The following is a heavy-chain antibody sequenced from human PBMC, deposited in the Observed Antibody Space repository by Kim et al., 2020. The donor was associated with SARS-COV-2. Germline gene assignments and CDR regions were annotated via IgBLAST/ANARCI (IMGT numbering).Heavy chain of an antibody. Sequence: SETLSLTCTVSGGSLSTYYWSWIRQPPGKGLEWIGYIYSSGSTNYNPSLKSRLTISLDTSKNQFSLKLSSVTAADTAVYYCARRVATTGRYYFDYWGQGSLVTVSS. CDR3: ARRVATTGRYYFDY. J-gene: IGHJ4*02. CDR1: GGSLSTYY. V-gene: IGHV4-59*01. D-gene: IGHD1-1*01. CDR2: IYSSGST.